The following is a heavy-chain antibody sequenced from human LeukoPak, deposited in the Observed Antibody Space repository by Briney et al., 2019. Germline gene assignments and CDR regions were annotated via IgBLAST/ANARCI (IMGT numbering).Heavy chain of an antibody. D-gene: IGHD2-2*03. Sequence: GGSLRLSCVASGFSFSSYGMHWVRRAPGKGLEGMTFIRFDGSEKYYADSVKGRFTISRDYSKNTLFLQMSSLRPEDTAVYYCALGKNFGYHYFDFGGQGALVTVSS. J-gene: IGHJ4*02. CDR1: GFSFSSYG. CDR3: ALGKNFGYHYFDF. V-gene: IGHV3-30*02. CDR2: IRFDGSEK.